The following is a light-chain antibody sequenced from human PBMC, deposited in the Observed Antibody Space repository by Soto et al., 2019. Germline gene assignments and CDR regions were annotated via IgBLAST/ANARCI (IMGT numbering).Light chain of an antibody. Sequence: QSVLTQPASVSGSPGQSITISCTGTSSDVGDYNYVSWYQQHPGKAPKLMIYDVSNRPSGVSNRFSGSKSGNTASLTISGFQAEDEADYYCSSYTSSSTLVVFGGGTKLTVL. CDR3: SSYTSSSTLVV. CDR2: DVS. CDR1: SSDVGDYNY. J-gene: IGLJ2*01. V-gene: IGLV2-14*01.